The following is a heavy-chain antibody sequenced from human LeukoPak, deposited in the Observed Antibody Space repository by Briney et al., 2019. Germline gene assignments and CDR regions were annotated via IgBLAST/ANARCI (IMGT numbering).Heavy chain of an antibody. CDR3: ARGLMGATHIDF. Sequence: PAETLSLTCTVAGGSISSYYWSWVRQPPGEGLEWIAYIYYSGSTNYNPSLKSRVTISVDTSKNQFSLKLSSVTAADTAVYYCARGLMGATHIDFWGQGTLVTVSS. CDR2: IYYSGST. V-gene: IGHV4-59*01. D-gene: IGHD1-26*01. CDR1: GGSISSYY. J-gene: IGHJ4*02.